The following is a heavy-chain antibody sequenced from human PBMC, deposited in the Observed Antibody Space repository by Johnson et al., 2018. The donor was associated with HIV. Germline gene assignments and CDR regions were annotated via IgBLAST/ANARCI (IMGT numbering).Heavy chain of an antibody. V-gene: IGHV3-33*08. D-gene: IGHD2-15*01. CDR3: ARDQPPGYCRGGSCYSGAFDS. Sequence: QVQLVESGGGVVQPGRSLRLSCAASGFTFSSYAMHWVRQAPGKGLEWVAFIRYDGSNKYYADSVKGRFTISRDNSKNTLYLQMNSLRAEDTAVYYCARDQPPGYCRGGSCYSGAFDSWGRGTMVTVSS. CDR1: GFTFSSYA. J-gene: IGHJ3*02. CDR2: IRYDGSNK.